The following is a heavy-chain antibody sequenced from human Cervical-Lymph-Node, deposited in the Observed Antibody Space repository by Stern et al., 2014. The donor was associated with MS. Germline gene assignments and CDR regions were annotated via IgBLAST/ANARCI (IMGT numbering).Heavy chain of an antibody. CDR3: ARQPRSGDDAFDI. CDR2: IYYSGST. Sequence: QVQLQESGPGLVKPSETLSLTCTVSGGSISSSSYYWGWIRQPPGKGLEWIGSIYYSGSTYYNPSLKSRVTISVDTSKNQFSLKRSSVTAADTAVYYCARQPRSGDDAFDIWGQGTMVTVSS. J-gene: IGHJ3*02. V-gene: IGHV4-39*01. CDR1: GGSISSSSYY.